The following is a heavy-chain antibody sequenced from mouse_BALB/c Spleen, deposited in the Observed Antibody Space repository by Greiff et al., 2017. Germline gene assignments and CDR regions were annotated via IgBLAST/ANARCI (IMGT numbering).Heavy chain of an antibody. V-gene: IGHV3-6*02. CDR3: ARENWDY. J-gene: IGHJ2*01. Sequence: EVKLMESGPGLVKPSQSLSLTCSVTGYSITSGYYWNWIRQFPGNKLEWMGYISYDGSNNYNPSLKNRISITRDTSKNQFFLKLNSVTTEDTATYYCARENWDYWGQGTTLTVSS. CDR1: GYSITSGYY. CDR2: ISYDGSN. D-gene: IGHD4-1*01.